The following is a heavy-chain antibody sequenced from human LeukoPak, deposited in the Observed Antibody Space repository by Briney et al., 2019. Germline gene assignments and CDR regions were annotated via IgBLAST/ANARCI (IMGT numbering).Heavy chain of an antibody. V-gene: IGHV3-7*01. Sequence: SGGSLRLSCAASGFTFSGFSMSWVRQSPTKGLEWVANIKQDGSERYYVDSVKGRFTISRDNAKNTVYLQMNSLRAEDTAVYYCVSFYETYWGRGTLVTVSS. D-gene: IGHD2/OR15-2a*01. J-gene: IGHJ4*02. CDR3: VSFYETY. CDR1: GFTFSGFS. CDR2: IKQDGSER.